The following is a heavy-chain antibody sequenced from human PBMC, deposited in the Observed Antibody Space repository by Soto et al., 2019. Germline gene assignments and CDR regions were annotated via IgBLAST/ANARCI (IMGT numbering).Heavy chain of an antibody. CDR2: ISAAGDP. J-gene: IGHJ6*02. CDR1: GFTFRNYD. CDR3: ARTDRDFYGLDV. V-gene: IGHV3-13*05. Sequence: EVQLVESWGGLVQPRGSLRLSCEASGFTFRNYDMHWVRQGTGKGLEWVSGISAAGDPDYADSVEGRFTISRENAQNSFFLQMNSLRVGDTAVYYCARTDRDFYGLDVWVQGTTVIVSS.